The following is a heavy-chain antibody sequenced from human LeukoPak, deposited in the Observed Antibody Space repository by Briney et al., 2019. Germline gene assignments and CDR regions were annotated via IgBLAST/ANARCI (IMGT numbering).Heavy chain of an antibody. V-gene: IGHV1-8*01. D-gene: IGHD5-12*01. Sequence: ASVKVSCKASGYTFTSYDINWVRQATGQGLEWMGWMNPNSGNTGYAQKFQGRVTITADKSTSTAYMELSSLRSEDTAVYYCARAELKIVATIYNYFDYWGQGTLVTVSS. CDR1: GYTFTSYD. CDR2: MNPNSGNT. J-gene: IGHJ4*02. CDR3: ARAELKIVATIYNYFDY.